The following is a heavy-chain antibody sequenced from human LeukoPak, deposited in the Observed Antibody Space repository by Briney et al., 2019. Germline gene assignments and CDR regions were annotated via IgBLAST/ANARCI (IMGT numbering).Heavy chain of an antibody. D-gene: IGHD3-10*01. CDR1: GFTFSTYS. Sequence: GGSLRLSCEASGFTFSTYSMNWVRQAPGKGLEWVSFISTTSSTIYYADSVKGRFTISRDNAKNSLYLQMTSLRAGDTAVYYCARLPKYYYGSGSYSLDPWGQGTLVTVSS. CDR3: ARLPKYYYGSGSYSLDP. CDR2: ISTTSSTI. J-gene: IGHJ5*02. V-gene: IGHV3-48*01.